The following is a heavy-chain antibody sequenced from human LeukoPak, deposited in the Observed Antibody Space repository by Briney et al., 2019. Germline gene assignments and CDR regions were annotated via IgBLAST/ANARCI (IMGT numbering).Heavy chain of an antibody. V-gene: IGHV4-59*08. CDR1: GDSISFYY. CDR3: VRQGTNSGYYLLDY. CDR2: IYYSGST. Sequence: SETLSLTCTVSGDSISFYYWSWIRQPPGKGLEWIGYIYYSGSTNYNPSFKSRVTMSVDPSKNQFSLKSTSVTVADTATYYCVRQGTNSGYYLLDYWGQGHLVIVSS. D-gene: IGHD3-22*01. J-gene: IGHJ4*02.